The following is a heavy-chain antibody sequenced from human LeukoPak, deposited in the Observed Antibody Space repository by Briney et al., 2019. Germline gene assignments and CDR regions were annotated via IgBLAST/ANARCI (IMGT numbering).Heavy chain of an antibody. CDR3: ARGPGAMIFPRS. V-gene: IGHV4-61*02. CDR2: IYTSGST. CDR1: GGSISSGSYY. D-gene: IGHD3-22*01. J-gene: IGHJ5*02. Sequence: SQTLSLTCTVSGGSISSGSYYWSWIRQPAGKGLEWIGRIYTSGSTNYNPSLKSRVTISVDTSKNQFSLKLSSVTAADTAVYYCARGPGAMIFPRSWGQGTLVTVSS.